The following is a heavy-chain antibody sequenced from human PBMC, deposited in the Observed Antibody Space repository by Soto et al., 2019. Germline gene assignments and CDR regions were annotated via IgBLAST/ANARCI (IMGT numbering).Heavy chain of an antibody. CDR1: GYSFTSYW. CDR3: ARRAIVVNPTAWFDP. J-gene: IGHJ5*02. D-gene: IGHD3-22*01. CDR2: IYPGDSDT. V-gene: IGHV5-51*01. Sequence: PGESLKISCKGSGYSFTSYWIGWVRQMPGKGLEWMGIIYPGDSDTRYSPSFQGQVTISADKSISTAYLQWSSLKASDTAMYYCARRAIVVNPTAWFDPWGPGTLVTVSS.